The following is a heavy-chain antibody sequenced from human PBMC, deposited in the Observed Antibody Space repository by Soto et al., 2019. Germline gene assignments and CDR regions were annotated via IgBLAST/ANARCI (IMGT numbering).Heavy chain of an antibody. CDR1: GYTFTNFG. Sequence: ASVKVSCKASGYTFTNFGISWVRQAPGQGLEWMGWISAYNGNTNSAQKLQGRVTMTTDTSTSTAYMELRSLRSDDTAVYYCARSYSSGWKDAFDIWGQGTTVTVSS. CDR3: ARSYSSGWKDAFDI. D-gene: IGHD6-19*01. V-gene: IGHV1-18*01. J-gene: IGHJ3*02. CDR2: ISAYNGNT.